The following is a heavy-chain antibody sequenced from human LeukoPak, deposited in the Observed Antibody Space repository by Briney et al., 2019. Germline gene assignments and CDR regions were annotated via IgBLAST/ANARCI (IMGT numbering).Heavy chain of an antibody. V-gene: IGHV1-2*06. D-gene: IGHD2-2*01. CDR3: ARDHCTSSGCYEYYYYGMDV. J-gene: IGHJ6*02. Sequence: GASVKVSCKASGYTFTDNYIQWVRQAPGQGLEWMGQINPNSGGTNSAQKFQGRVTRTRDTSVSTAYMELSRLRSDDTAVYYCARDHCTSSGCYEYYYYGMDVWGQGTTVTVSS. CDR2: INPNSGGT. CDR1: GYTFTDNY.